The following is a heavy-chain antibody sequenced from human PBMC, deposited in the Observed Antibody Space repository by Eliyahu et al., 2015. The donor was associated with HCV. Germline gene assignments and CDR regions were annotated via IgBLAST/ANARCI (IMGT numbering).Heavy chain of an antibody. V-gene: IGHV4-61*02. D-gene: IGHD5-18*01. J-gene: IGHJ4*02. CDR3: ARGRGWDSYGLVY. Sequence: QVQLQESGPGLVKPSQTPSLTCTVSGGSISSGSYYWXWIRQPAGKGLEWIGRIYTSGSTNYNPSLKSRVTISVDTSKNQFSLKLSSVTAADTAVYYCARGRGWDSYGLVYWGQGTLVTVSS. CDR1: GGSISSGSYY. CDR2: IYTSGST.